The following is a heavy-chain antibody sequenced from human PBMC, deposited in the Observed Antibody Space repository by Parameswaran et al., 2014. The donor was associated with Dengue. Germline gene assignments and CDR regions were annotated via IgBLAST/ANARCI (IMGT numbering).Heavy chain of an antibody. J-gene: IGHJ6*02. CDR3: AKDLPGFWSGYASSHGYGMDV. V-gene: IGHV3-23*01. Sequence: RWIRQPPGKGLEWVSAISGSGGSTYYADSVKGRFTISRDNSKNTLYLQMNSLRAEDTAVYYCAKDLPGFWSGYASSHGYGMDVWGQGTTVTVSS. CDR2: ISGSGGST. D-gene: IGHD3-3*01.